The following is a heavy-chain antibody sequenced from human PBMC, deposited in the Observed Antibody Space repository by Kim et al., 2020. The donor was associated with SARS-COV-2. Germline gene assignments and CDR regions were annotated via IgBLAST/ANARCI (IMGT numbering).Heavy chain of an antibody. CDR3: ARGGRYCSGGSCHHDAFDI. D-gene: IGHD2-15*01. CDR1: GYSFTSYW. J-gene: IGHJ3*02. V-gene: IGHV5-51*01. Sequence: GESLKISCKGSGYSFTSYWIGWVRQMPGKGLEWMGIIYPGDSDTRYSPSFQGQVTISADKSISTAYLQWSSLKASDTAMYYCARGGRYCSGGSCHHDAFDIWGQGTMVTVSS. CDR2: IYPGDSDT.